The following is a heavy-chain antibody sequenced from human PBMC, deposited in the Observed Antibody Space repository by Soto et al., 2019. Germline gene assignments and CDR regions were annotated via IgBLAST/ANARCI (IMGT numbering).Heavy chain of an antibody. CDR1: GFTFSSYG. CDR3: AKDSTGRAFDI. D-gene: IGHD6-13*01. Sequence: PGGSLRLSCAASGFTFSSYGMHWVRQAPGKGLEWVAVISYDGSNKYYADSVKGRFTISRDNSKNTLYLQMNSLRAEDTAVYYWAKDSTGRAFDIWGQGTMVTVSS. J-gene: IGHJ3*02. CDR2: ISYDGSNK. V-gene: IGHV3-30*18.